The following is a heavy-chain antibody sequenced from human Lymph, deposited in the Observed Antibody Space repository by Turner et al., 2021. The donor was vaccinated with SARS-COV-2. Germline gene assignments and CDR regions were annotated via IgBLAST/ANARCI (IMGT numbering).Heavy chain of an antibody. D-gene: IGHD3-3*01. J-gene: IGHJ4*02. CDR1: GYSFTSYC. V-gene: IGHV5-51*01. CDR2: IYPGDSDT. Sequence: EVQLVQTGAEVTKLGESRKISCKGSGYSFTSYCTGWVRQMTGKGLEWMGIIYPGDSDTRYSPSFQGQVTISADKSISTAYLQWSSLKASDTAMYYYARQEWGGSLGHIDYWGQGTLVTVSS. CDR3: ARQEWGGSLGHIDY.